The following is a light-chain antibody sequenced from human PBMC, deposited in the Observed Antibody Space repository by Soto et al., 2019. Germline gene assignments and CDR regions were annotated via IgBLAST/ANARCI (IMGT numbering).Light chain of an antibody. Sequence: QSALTQPASVSGSPGQSITISCTGTSSDVGGYKYVSWYQQHPGKAPKLMIYEVSHRPSGVSNRFSGSKSGTSASLAITGLQAEDEADYYCQSFDSSRFYVFGTGTKVTVL. CDR1: SSDVGGYKY. V-gene: IGLV2-14*01. CDR3: QSFDSSRFYV. CDR2: EVS. J-gene: IGLJ1*01.